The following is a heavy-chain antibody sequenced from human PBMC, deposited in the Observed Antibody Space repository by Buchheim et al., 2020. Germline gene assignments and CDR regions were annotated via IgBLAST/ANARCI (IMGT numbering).Heavy chain of an antibody. V-gene: IGHV4-4*02. Sequence: QVQLQESGPGLVKPSGTLSLTCAVSGGSISSSNWWSWVRQPPGKGLEWIGEIYHSGSTNYNPSLKSRLTISVDKSKNQFSLNLTSVTAAETAVYFWARKDHDFWSGHYTLDSWGPGTL. D-gene: IGHD3-3*01. CDR1: GGSISSSNW. J-gene: IGHJ4*02. CDR2: IYHSGST. CDR3: ARKDHDFWSGHYTLDS.